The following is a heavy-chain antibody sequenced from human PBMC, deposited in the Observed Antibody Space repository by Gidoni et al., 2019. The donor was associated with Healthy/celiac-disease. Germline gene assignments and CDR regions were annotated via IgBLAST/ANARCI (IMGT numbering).Heavy chain of an antibody. CDR2: IIPTVGTA. Sequence: QVQLVQSGAEVKKPGSTVQVSCKASGGTFSSYAISWVRQAPGPGLEWMGGIIPTVGTANYAHKFQGRVTITADESTSTAYMELSSLRSEDTAVYYCARDLLQLERRRPYSAFDYWGQGTLVTVSS. D-gene: IGHD1-1*01. CDR1: GGTFSSYA. J-gene: IGHJ4*02. CDR3: ARDLLQLERRRPYSAFDY. V-gene: IGHV1-69*01.